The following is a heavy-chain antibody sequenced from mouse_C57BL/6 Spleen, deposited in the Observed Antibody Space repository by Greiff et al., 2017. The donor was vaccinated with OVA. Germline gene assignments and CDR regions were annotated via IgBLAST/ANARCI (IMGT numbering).Heavy chain of an antibody. Sequence: EVKLQQSGPELVKPGASVKISCKASGYTFTDYYMNWVKQSHGKSLEWIGDINPNNGGTSYNQKFKGKATLTVDKSSSTAYMELRSLTSEDSAVYYCARSDYDYSAWFAYWGQGTLVTVSA. CDR3: ARSDYDYSAWFAY. CDR2: INPNNGGT. CDR1: GYTFTDYY. D-gene: IGHD2-4*01. J-gene: IGHJ3*01. V-gene: IGHV1-26*01.